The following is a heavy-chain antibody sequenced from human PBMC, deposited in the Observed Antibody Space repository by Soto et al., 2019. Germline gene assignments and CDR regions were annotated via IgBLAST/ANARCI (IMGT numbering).Heavy chain of an antibody. D-gene: IGHD3-22*01. CDR2: IYYSGST. Sequence: SETLSLTCTVSGGSISSGGYYWSWIRQHPGKGLEWIGYIYYSGSTYYNPSLKSRVTISVDTSKNQFSLKLSSVTAADTAVYYCARDDSSGYYYWGQGTLVTVSS. V-gene: IGHV4-31*03. CDR3: ARDDSSGYYY. CDR1: GGSISSGGYY. J-gene: IGHJ4*02.